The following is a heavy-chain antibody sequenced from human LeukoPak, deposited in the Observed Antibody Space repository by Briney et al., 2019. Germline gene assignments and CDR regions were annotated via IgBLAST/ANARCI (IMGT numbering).Heavy chain of an antibody. CDR1: GGSVSSGSYY. J-gene: IGHJ4*02. CDR2: IYYSGST. Sequence: SETLSLTCTVSGGSVSSGSYYWRWIRQPPGKGLEWIGYIYYSGSTNYNPSLKSRVTISVDTSKNQFSLKLSSVTAADTAVYYCARGVDVVVPAEPVFDYWGQGTLVTVSS. V-gene: IGHV4-61*01. D-gene: IGHD2-2*01. CDR3: ARGVDVVVPAEPVFDY.